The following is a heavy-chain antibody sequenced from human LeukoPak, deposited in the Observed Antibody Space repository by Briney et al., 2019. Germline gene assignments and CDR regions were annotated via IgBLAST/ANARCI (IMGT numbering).Heavy chain of an antibody. CDR1: GFPLSRYR. D-gene: IGHD5-12*01. V-gene: IGHV3-7*01. Sequence: GGSLPLSCAASGFPLSRYRMSWVRPAPGKGLEWVANIKQDGSEKYYVDSVKGRFTISRDSAKNSLYLQMNSLRAEDTAVYYWTRAAMEDSGYQDWGQGTLVTVSS. CDR3: TRAAMEDSGYQD. J-gene: IGHJ4*02. CDR2: IKQDGSEK.